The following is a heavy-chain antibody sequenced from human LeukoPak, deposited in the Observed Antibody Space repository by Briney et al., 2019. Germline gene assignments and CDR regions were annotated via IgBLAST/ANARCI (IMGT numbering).Heavy chain of an antibody. V-gene: IGHV4-39*01. CDR3: ASDSYGYYLDY. J-gene: IGHJ4*02. CDR1: GSSISSSSYY. D-gene: IGHD5-18*01. Sequence: PSETLSLTCTVSGSSISSSSYYWGWIRQPPGKGLEWIGSIYYSGSTYYNPSLKSRVTISVDTSKNQFSLKLSSVTAADTAVYYCASDSYGYYLDYWGQGTLVTVSS. CDR2: IYYSGST.